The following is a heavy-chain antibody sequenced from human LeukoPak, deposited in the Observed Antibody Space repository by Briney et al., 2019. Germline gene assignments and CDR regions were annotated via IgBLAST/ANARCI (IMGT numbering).Heavy chain of an antibody. CDR3: ARFTGTGWYS. J-gene: IGHJ4*02. V-gene: IGHV3-48*03. Sequence: PAGSLTLSFAASGFTFSSYQMNCLRQPPRKRLERVSCITSSCSFRYYADSVKGRFNNSRDNARKSLYLQINRLRPEATAVYYCARFTGTGWYSSGQGTLVTVSS. CDR2: ITSSCSFR. CDR1: GFTFSSYQ. D-gene: IGHD6-19*01.